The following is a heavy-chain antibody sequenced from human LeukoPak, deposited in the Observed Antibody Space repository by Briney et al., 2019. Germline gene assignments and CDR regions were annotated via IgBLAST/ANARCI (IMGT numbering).Heavy chain of an antibody. V-gene: IGHV3-66*01. CDR1: GFTFSSYW. J-gene: IGHJ6*03. D-gene: IGHD2-2*01. CDR3: ARDREDIVVVPAANYYYYYYMDV. Sequence: GGSLRLSCAASGFTFSSYWMHWVRQAPGKGLEWVSVIYSGGSTYYADSVKGRFTISRDNSKNTLYLQMNSLRAEDTAVYYCARDREDIVVVPAANYYYYYYMDVWGKGTTVTISS. CDR2: IYSGGST.